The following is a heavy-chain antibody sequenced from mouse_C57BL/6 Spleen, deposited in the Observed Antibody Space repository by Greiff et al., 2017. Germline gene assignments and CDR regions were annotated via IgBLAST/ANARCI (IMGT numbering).Heavy chain of an antibody. V-gene: IGHV5-17*01. CDR2: ISSGSSTI. J-gene: IGHJ4*01. CDR1: GFTFSDYG. D-gene: IGHD1-1*01. Sequence: EVKLMESGGGLVKPGGSLKLSCAASGFTFSDYGMHWVRQAPEKGLEWVAYISSGSSTIYYADTVKGRFTISRDNAKNTLFLQMTSLRSEDTAMYYCARRGITTVVAGGNYAMDYWGQGTSVTVSS. CDR3: ARRGITTVVAGGNYAMDY.